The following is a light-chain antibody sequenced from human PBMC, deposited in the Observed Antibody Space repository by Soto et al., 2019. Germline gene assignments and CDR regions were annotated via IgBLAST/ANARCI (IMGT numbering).Light chain of an antibody. Sequence: DIVMTQSPDSLAVSLGERATINCKSSQSVLYSSNNKNYLAWYQQKPGQSPKLLIYWASTRESGVPDRFSGSGSGTDFTLTISSLQAEDVAVYYCQQYYSIPPTFGGGTKVDIK. CDR2: WAS. CDR3: QQYYSIPPT. J-gene: IGKJ4*01. CDR1: QSVLYSSNNKNY. V-gene: IGKV4-1*01.